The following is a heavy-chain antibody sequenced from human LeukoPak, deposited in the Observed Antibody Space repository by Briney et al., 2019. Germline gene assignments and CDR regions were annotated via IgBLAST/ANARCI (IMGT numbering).Heavy chain of an antibody. D-gene: IGHD2-21*01. CDR3: AREGGSDYYFDY. CDR1: GFTFSSYG. CDR2: IKQDGSEK. J-gene: IGHJ4*02. V-gene: IGHV3-7*01. Sequence: PGGSLRLSCAASGFTFSSYGMHWVRQAPGKGLEWVANIKQDGSEKYYVDSVKGRFTISRDNAKNSLYLQMNSLRAEDTAVYYCAREGGSDYYFDYWGLGTLVTVSS.